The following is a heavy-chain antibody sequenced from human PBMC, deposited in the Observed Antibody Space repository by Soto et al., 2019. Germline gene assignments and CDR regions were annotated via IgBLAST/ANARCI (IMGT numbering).Heavy chain of an antibody. J-gene: IGHJ6*02. CDR2: IWSDGSRA. CDR1: RPTFRFYD. V-gene: IGHV3-33*01. D-gene: IGHD3-16*01. Sequence: PGGSLRISCAASRPTFRFYDMHWVRPAPGKGLEWLAMIWSDGSRAFYAESVKGRLTISKDNSKNTVYLQMNSLRGEDTATYYCAGEPKGGAYDMDVWGQGTTVTVSS. CDR3: AGEPKGGAYDMDV.